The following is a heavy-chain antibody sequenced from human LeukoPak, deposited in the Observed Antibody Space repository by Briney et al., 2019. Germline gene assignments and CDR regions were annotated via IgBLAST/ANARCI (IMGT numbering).Heavy chain of an antibody. V-gene: IGHV4-59*01. D-gene: IGHD1-20*01. J-gene: IGHJ4*02. Sequence: SETLSLTCTVSGGSISSYSWSWIRQPPGKGLEWIGYIYYSGSTNYNPSLKSRVTISVDTSKNQFSLKLSSVTAADTAVYYCARGPNWNDSPRWIHYFDYWGQGTLVTVSS. CDR3: ARGPNWNDSPRWIHYFDY. CDR1: GGSISSYS. CDR2: IYYSGST.